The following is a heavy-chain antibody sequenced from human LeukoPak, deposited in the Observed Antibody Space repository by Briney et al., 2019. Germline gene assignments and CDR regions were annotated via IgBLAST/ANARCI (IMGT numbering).Heavy chain of an antibody. CDR1: GGSISSTSYY. J-gene: IGHJ4*02. CDR3: ARDPDFWSGYYNFDY. D-gene: IGHD3-3*01. Sequence: SETLSLTCTVSGGSISSTSYYWGWIRQPPGKGLEWVGSISYSGTTYYNPSLKSRVTISVDTSKNQFSLKLNSVTAADTAVYYCARDPDFWSGYYNFDYWGQGTLVTVSS. V-gene: IGHV4-39*07. CDR2: ISYSGTT.